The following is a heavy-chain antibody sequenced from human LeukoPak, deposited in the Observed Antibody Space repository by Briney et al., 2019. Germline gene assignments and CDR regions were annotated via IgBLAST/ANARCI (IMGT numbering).Heavy chain of an antibody. V-gene: IGHV4-61*02. CDR1: GGSTSSGSYY. J-gene: IGHJ3*02. CDR3: ARAYYDSSGYYFKDAFDI. CDR2: IYTSGST. Sequence: SETLSLTCTVSGGSTSSGSYYWSWIRQPAGKGLEWIGRIYTSGSTNYNPSLKSRVTISVDTSKNQFSLKLSSVTAADTAVYYCARAYYDSSGYYFKDAFDIWGQGTMVTVSS. D-gene: IGHD3-22*01.